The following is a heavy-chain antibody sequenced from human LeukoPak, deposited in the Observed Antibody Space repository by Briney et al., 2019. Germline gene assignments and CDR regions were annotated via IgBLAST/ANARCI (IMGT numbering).Heavy chain of an antibody. V-gene: IGHV3-48*01. J-gene: IGHJ3*02. Sequence: GGSLRLSCAASGFTFSSYSMNWVRQAPGKGLEWVSYISSSSSTIYYADSVKGRFTISRDNAKNSLYLQMNSRRAEDTAVYYCARDTDSSSWLDAFDIWGQGTMVTVSS. CDR1: GFTFSSYS. CDR3: ARDTDSSSWLDAFDI. CDR2: ISSSSSTI. D-gene: IGHD6-13*01.